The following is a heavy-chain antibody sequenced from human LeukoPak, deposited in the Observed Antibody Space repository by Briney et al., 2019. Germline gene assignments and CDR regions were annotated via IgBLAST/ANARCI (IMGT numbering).Heavy chain of an antibody. Sequence: SETLSLTCTVSGYSISSGYYWGWIRQPPGKGLEWIGSIYHSGSTYYNPSLKSRVTISVDTSKNQFSLKLSSVTAADTAVYYCASGVGSSGYYWYFDYWGQGTLVTVSS. D-gene: IGHD3-22*01. CDR2: IYHSGST. J-gene: IGHJ4*02. CDR1: GYSISSGYY. V-gene: IGHV4-38-2*02. CDR3: ASGVGSSGYYWYFDY.